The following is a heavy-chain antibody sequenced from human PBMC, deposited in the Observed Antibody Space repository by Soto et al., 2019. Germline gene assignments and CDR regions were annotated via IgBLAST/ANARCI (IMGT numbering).Heavy chain of an antibody. V-gene: IGHV3-30*18. CDR1: GFTFSSYG. CDR2: ISYDGSNK. CDR3: AKGGRFSDYYMDV. Sequence: QVQLVESGGGVVQPGRSLRLSCAASGFTFSSYGMHWVRQAPGKGLEWVAVISYDGSNKYYADSVKGRFTISRDNSKNTLYLQMNSLRAEDTAVYYCAKGGRFSDYYMDVWGKGTTVTVSS. J-gene: IGHJ6*03. D-gene: IGHD3-3*01.